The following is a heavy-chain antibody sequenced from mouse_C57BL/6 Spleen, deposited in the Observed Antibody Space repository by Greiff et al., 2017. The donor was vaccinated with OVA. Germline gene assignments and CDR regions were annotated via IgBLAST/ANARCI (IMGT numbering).Heavy chain of an antibody. CDR3: AILGGGLQRYFDY. CDR1: GYTFTNYW. J-gene: IGHJ2*01. Sequence: QVHVKQSGAELVRPGTSVKMSCKASGYTFTNYWIGWAKQRPGHGLEWIGDIYPGGGYTNYNEKFKGKATLTADKSSSTAYMQFSSLTSEDSAIYYCAILGGGLQRYFDYWGQGTTLTVSS. CDR2: IYPGGGYT. D-gene: IGHD2-4*01. V-gene: IGHV1-63*01.